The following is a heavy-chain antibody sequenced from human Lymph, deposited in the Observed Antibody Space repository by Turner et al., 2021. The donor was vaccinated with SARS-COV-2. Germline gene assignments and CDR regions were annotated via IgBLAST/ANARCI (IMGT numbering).Heavy chain of an antibody. D-gene: IGHD2-8*02. Sequence: QVQLVGSGGGVVQPGGSLGLSCAASGFTFSSYAMHWVRQAPGKGLEWVAVISYDGSNNYSADSVKGRFTISRDNSKNTLYLQMNSLRAEDTAVYYCARDTGGQVDVWGQGTTVTVSS. J-gene: IGHJ6*02. CDR1: GFTFSSYA. CDR3: ARDTGGQVDV. V-gene: IGHV3-30-3*01. CDR2: ISYDGSNN.